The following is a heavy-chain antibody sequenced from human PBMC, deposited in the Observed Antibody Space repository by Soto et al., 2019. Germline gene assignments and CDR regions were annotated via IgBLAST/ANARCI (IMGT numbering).Heavy chain of an antibody. J-gene: IGHJ3*02. D-gene: IGHD2-21*02. V-gene: IGHV1-3*01. CDR3: ARAAYCGSDSCSDAFDI. Sequence: QVQLVQSGAEVKKSGASVKVSCKASGYTFTNYAMHWVRQAPGQRREWMGWINAGNGNTKYSQQFKGRDTITRDSSASTAYMELSRPRSEDTAVYYCARAAYCGSDSCSDAFDIWGQGTGVTVSS. CDR1: GYTFTNYA. CDR2: INAGNGNT.